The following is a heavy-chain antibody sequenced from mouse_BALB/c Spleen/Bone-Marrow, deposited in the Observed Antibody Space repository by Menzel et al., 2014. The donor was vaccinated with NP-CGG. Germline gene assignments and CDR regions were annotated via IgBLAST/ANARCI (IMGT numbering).Heavy chain of an antibody. CDR1: GFTFSSYT. CDR2: ISNGGGST. Sequence: EVKLMESGGGLVQPGGSLKLSCAASGFTFSSYTMSWVRQTPEKRLEWVAYISNGGGSTYYPDTVKGRFTISRDNAKNTLYLQMSSLKSEETAMYYCARLITTYFDYWGQGTTLTVSS. J-gene: IGHJ2*01. CDR3: ARLITTYFDY. V-gene: IGHV5-12-2*01. D-gene: IGHD1-1*01.